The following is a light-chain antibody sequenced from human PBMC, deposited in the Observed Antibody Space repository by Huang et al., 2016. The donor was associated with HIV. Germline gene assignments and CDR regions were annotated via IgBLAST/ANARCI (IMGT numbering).Light chain of an antibody. Sequence: DIVMTQSPDSLTVSLGERATINCKSSQSVLHSSNNKNYLAWYQHKPGQPPKLPIYWAPTRESGVPDRFSGSGSGTQFTLTISSLQAEDVAVYYCQQYYNNPPAWTFGQGTKVEI. V-gene: IGKV4-1*01. J-gene: IGKJ1*01. CDR1: QSVLHSSNNKNY. CDR3: QQYYNNPPAWT. CDR2: WAP.